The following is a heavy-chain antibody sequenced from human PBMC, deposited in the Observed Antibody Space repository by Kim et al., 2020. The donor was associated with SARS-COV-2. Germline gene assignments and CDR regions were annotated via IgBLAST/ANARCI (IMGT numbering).Heavy chain of an antibody. D-gene: IGHD3-10*01. CDR3: ARGGLWFGELYPDFDY. Sequence: KFQGRVTITRDTSASTAYMELSSLRSEDTAVYYCARGGLWFGELYPDFDYWGQGTLVTVSS. J-gene: IGHJ4*02. V-gene: IGHV1-3*01.